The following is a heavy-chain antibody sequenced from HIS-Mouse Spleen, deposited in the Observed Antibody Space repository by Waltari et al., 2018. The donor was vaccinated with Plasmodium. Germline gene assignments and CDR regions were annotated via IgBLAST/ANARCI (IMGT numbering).Heavy chain of an antibody. J-gene: IGHJ5*02. CDR3: ARAVGLTMVRGVTPHWFDP. D-gene: IGHD3-10*01. CDR1: GGSFSGYY. CDR2: INHSGST. V-gene: IGHV4-34*01. Sequence: QVQLQQWGAGLLKPSETLSLTCAFYGGSFSGYYWPWIRQPPGKGLEWIGEINHSGSTNYNPSLKSRVTISVDTSKNQFSLKLSSVTAADTAVYYCARAVGLTMVRGVTPHWFDPWGQGTLVTVSS.